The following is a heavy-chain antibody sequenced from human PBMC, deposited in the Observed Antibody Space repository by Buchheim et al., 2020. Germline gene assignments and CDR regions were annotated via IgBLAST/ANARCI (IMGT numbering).Heavy chain of an antibody. CDR1: GGSISSYY. Sequence: QVQLQESGPGLVKPSETLSLTCTVSGGSISSYYWSWIRQPPGKGLEWIGYIYYSGSTYYNPSLKSRVTISVDTSKNQFSLKLSSVTAADTAVYYCARGGKYYYDSSGFNWFDPWGQGTL. V-gene: IGHV4-59*08. CDR2: IYYSGST. D-gene: IGHD3-22*01. CDR3: ARGGKYYYDSSGFNWFDP. J-gene: IGHJ5*02.